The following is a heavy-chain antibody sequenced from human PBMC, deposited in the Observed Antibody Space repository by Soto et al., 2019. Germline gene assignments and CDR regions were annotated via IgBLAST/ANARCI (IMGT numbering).Heavy chain of an antibody. J-gene: IGHJ5*01. CDR3: ARDPPTGTTLDWVDS. Sequence: EVQLVESGGGLVKPGGPLRLSCAASGFSFSSDSMGWVRQAPGKGLEWVSSISSSGSFMNYADSVKGRFTISRDNAKNSLYLQMSSLKDEDTAVYYCARDPPTGTTLDWVDSWGQGTLVTVSS. CDR2: ISSSGSFM. D-gene: IGHD1-7*01. CDR1: GFSFSSDS. V-gene: IGHV3-21*01.